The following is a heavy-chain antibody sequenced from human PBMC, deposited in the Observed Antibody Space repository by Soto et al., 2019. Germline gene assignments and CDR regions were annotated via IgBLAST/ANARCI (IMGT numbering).Heavy chain of an antibody. Sequence: SETLSLTCAVYGGSFSGYYWSWIRQPPGKGLEWIGEINYSGSTNYNPSLKSRVTISVDTSKNQFSLKLSSVTAADTAVYYCARGPLGYYGSGSYYNGYYFDYWGQGTLVTVSS. CDR2: INYSGST. CDR1: GGSFSGYY. J-gene: IGHJ4*02. D-gene: IGHD3-10*01. V-gene: IGHV4-34*01. CDR3: ARGPLGYYGSGSYYNGYYFDY.